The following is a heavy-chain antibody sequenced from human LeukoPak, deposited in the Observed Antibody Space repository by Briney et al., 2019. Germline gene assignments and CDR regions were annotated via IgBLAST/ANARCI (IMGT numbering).Heavy chain of an antibody. J-gene: IGHJ4*02. CDR2: ISSSSSTI. D-gene: IGHD4-17*01. V-gene: IGHV3-48*01. Sequence: PGGSLRLSCAASGFTFGSYSMNWVRQAPGKGLEWVSYISSSSSTIYYADSVKGRFTISRDNAKNSLYLQMNSLRAEDTAVYYCARRDYGDYKGFDYWGQGTLVTVSS. CDR1: GFTFGSYS. CDR3: ARRDYGDYKGFDY.